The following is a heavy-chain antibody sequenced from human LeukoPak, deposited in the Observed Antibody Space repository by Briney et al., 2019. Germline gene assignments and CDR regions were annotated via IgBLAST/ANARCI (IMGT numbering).Heavy chain of an antibody. D-gene: IGHD7-27*01. J-gene: IGHJ6*03. V-gene: IGHV4-34*01. CDR1: GDSFSGHY. CDR3: ARGRLGPRPSLRYSYYFMDV. CDR2: FKVDGTA. Sequence: PSATLSLTCALSGDSFSGHYWTWLRHSPGRGLEWLVDFKVDGTANYNPPRRGRIYLSLDTSIHLFALSLTSVTAADTGVYYCARGRLGPRPSLRYSYYFMDVWGTGTTVTVSS.